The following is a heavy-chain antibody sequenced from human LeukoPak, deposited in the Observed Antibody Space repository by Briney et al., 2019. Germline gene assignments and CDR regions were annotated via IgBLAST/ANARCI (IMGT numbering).Heavy chain of an antibody. D-gene: IGHD3-9*01. CDR2: IIPIFGAA. V-gene: IGHV1-69*13. CDR1: GGTFSSHA. Sequence: GASVKVSCKTSGGTFSSHAISWVRQAPGQGLEWMGVIIPIFGAANYAQSFQGRIMMTADESANKVYMELSSLRSDDTAVYYCARENEQGLRYFDWVHNWFDPWGQGTLVTVSS. CDR3: ARENEQGLRYFDWVHNWFDP. J-gene: IGHJ5*02.